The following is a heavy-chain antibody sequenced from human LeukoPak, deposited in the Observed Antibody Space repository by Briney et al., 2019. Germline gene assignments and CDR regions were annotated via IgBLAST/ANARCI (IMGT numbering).Heavy chain of an antibody. Sequence: SETLSLTCTVSGGSISTYYWSWIRQPPGEGLEWLGYIYTSGSANYNPALKSRVTISVDTSKNQFSLKLRSVTAADTAVYYCARQASSGSYSWFDPWGQGTLVTVSS. D-gene: IGHD1-26*01. V-gene: IGHV4-4*09. CDR2: IYTSGSA. CDR1: GGSISTYY. J-gene: IGHJ5*02. CDR3: ARQASSGSYSWFDP.